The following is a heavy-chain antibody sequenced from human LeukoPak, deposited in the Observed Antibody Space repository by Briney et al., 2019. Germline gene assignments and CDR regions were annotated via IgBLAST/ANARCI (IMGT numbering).Heavy chain of an antibody. V-gene: IGHV3-30*02. CDR2: IRYDGSNK. D-gene: IGHD1-26*01. J-gene: IGHJ3*02. CDR3: AKDSGSTEVI. Sequence: GGSVRHLCSPSGFTFRSYVMHWLREAPGKGVEGVAFIRYDGSNKYYADSVKGRFTISRDNSKNTLYLQMNSLRAEDTAVYYCAKDSGSTEVIWGQGTMVTVSS. CDR1: GFTFRSYV.